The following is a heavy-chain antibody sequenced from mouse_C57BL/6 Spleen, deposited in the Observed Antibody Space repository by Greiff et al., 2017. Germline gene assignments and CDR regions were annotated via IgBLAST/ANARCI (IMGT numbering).Heavy chain of an antibody. CDR2: IYPRSGNT. D-gene: IGHD2-4*01. V-gene: IGHV1-81*01. Sequence: QVQLKQSGAELARPGASVKLSCKASGYTFTSYGISWVKQRTGQGLEWIGEIYPRSGNTYYNEKFKGKATLTADKSSSTAYMELRSLTSEDSAVYFCATITSKFAYWGQGTLVTVSA. CDR1: GYTFTSYG. J-gene: IGHJ3*01. CDR3: ATITSKFAY.